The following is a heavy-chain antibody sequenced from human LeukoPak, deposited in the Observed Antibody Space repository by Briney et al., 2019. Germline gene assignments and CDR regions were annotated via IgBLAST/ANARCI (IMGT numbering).Heavy chain of an antibody. CDR1: GGSISSYY. Sequence: SETLSLTCTVSGGSISSYYWSWIRQPAGKGLEWIGRIYTSGSTNYNPSLKSRVTISVDTSKNQFSLKLSSVTAADTAVYYCARAPRRRYYDSSGYYDYWGQGTLVTVSS. D-gene: IGHD3-22*01. J-gene: IGHJ4*02. CDR2: IYTSGST. CDR3: ARAPRRRYYDSSGYYDY. V-gene: IGHV4-4*07.